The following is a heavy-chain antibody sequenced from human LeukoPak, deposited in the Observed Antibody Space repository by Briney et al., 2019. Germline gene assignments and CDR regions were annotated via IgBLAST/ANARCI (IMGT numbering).Heavy chain of an antibody. D-gene: IGHD2-8*01. Sequence: GASVKVSCKASGYNFRTSEISWVRQGPAQGLEWMGWISLFNGKTDLGHNFQGRLTITTYISNGTAHMELRILSLGDKAVGYFSRQSHTMGYSYKYFMDVWGKGATVTVSS. J-gene: IGHJ6*03. V-gene: IGHV1-18*01. CDR3: SRQSHTMGYSYKYFMDV. CDR1: GYNFRTSE. CDR2: ISLFNGKT.